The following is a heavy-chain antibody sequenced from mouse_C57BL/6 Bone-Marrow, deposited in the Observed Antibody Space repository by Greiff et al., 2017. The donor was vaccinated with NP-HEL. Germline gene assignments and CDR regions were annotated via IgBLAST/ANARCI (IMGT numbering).Heavy chain of an antibody. Sequence: ESGPGLVKPSQSLSLTCSVTGYSITSGYYWNWIRQFPGNKLEWMGYISYDGSNNYNPSLKNRISITRDTSKNQFFLKLNSVTTEDTATYYCATFYYGNYEGYFDVWGTGTTVTVSS. J-gene: IGHJ1*03. D-gene: IGHD2-1*01. CDR2: ISYDGSN. CDR3: ATFYYGNYEGYFDV. V-gene: IGHV3-6*01. CDR1: GYSITSGYY.